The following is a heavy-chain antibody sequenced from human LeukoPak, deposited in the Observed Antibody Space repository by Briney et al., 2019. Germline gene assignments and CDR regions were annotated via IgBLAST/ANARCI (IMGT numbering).Heavy chain of an antibody. CDR2: MDTIGII. Sequence: PSETLSLTCTVSGGPITRGGYFWSWIRQPAGKGLEWIGHMDTIGIITYNPSLKSRVTISADTSKHQISLRLSSVTAADTAVYYCARDRPDLSGTPSFFDSWGQGTLVTVAS. V-gene: IGHV4-61*09. D-gene: IGHD1-7*01. J-gene: IGHJ4*02. CDR3: ARDRPDLSGTPSFFDS. CDR1: GGPITRGGYF.